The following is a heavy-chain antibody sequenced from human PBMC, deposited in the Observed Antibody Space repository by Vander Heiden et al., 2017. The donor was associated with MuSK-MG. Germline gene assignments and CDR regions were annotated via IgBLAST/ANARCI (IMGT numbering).Heavy chain of an antibody. CDR3: TTVAISGWMRGYYFDY. V-gene: IGHV3-15*01. Sequence: EVQLVESGGGLVKPGGSLSIHCAAPGLTFSNAWLTWVRQAPGKGLEWVGRIKSKTDGGTTDYAEPVKGRFTISRDDSKSTLYLKMNSTKTEETAVYFCTTVAISGWMRGYYFDYWGQGTMVTVYS. D-gene: IGHD6-19*01. CDR1: GLTFSNAW. J-gene: IGHJ4*02. CDR2: IKSKTDGGTT.